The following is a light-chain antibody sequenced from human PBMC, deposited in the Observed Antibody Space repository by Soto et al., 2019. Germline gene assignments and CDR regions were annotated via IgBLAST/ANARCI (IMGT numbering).Light chain of an antibody. J-gene: IGKJ4*01. Sequence: EIEMTQSPASVSSSVGDRVTITCRASQGIGSWLAWYQQKPGTAPKLLIYGVSSLQSGVPSRFSGSGSGTDFTLTISSLQPEDFAIYFCQQADSFPLTFGGGTKLEIK. CDR2: GVS. CDR3: QQADSFPLT. CDR1: QGIGSW. V-gene: IGKV1-12*01.